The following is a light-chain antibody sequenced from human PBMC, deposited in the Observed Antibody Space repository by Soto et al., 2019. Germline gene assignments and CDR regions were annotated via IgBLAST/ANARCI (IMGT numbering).Light chain of an antibody. J-gene: IGLJ1*01. Sequence: QSVLTQPASVSGSPGQSITISCTGTSSDVGAYNYDSWYQQYPGEAPKVIIYDVGHRPAGVSNRFSGSKSGNTASLTISGLQTQDEADYYRSSYTSATTYVFGTGTKVT. V-gene: IGLV2-14*01. CDR1: SSDVGAYNY. CDR3: SSYTSATTYV. CDR2: DVG.